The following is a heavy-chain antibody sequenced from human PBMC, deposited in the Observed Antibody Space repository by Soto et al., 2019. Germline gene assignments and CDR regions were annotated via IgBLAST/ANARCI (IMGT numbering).Heavy chain of an antibody. D-gene: IGHD6-19*01. CDR3: AKGSEQWLGPMYFDS. CDR2: ISGAGGSS. CDR1: GFTFSTYA. J-gene: IGHJ4*02. Sequence: EVQLLESGGGLVQPGGSLRLSCAPSGFTFSTYAMSWVRQAPGKGLEWVSAISGAGGSSYYADSVKGRFTISRDNSKDTLYLQMNSLRADDTAVYYCAKGSEQWLGPMYFDSWGQGTLVTVSS. V-gene: IGHV3-23*01.